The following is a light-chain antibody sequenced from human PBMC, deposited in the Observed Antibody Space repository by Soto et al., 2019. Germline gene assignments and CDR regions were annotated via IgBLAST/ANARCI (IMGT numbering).Light chain of an antibody. CDR3: QQYGSSPPALT. V-gene: IGKV3-20*01. CDR1: QSVSSSY. CDR2: GAS. Sequence: VLTQSPGTLSLSPGERATLSCRASQSVSSSYLAWYQQKPGQAPRLLIYGASSRATGIPDRFSGSGSGTDFTLTISRLEPEDFAVYYCQQYGSSPPALTFGGGTKVDIK. J-gene: IGKJ4*01.